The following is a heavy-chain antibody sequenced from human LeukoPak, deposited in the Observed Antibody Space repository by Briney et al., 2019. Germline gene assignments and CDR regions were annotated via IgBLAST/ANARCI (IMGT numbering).Heavy chain of an antibody. CDR2: IKQDGSDQ. CDR3: ARGPAYGDFTDFFDY. CDR1: GFTFSSHW. D-gene: IGHD4-17*01. Sequence: GGSLRLSCAASGFTFSSHWMTWVRQAPGKGLEWVANIKQDGSDQYNVDSVKGRFTISRDNAKNSLYLQMNSLRAEDTAVYYCARGPAYGDFTDFFDYWGQGTLVTVSS. J-gene: IGHJ4*02. V-gene: IGHV3-7*01.